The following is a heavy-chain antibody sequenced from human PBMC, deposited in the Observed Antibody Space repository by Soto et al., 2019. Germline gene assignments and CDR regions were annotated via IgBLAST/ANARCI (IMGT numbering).Heavy chain of an antibody. CDR3: ARANYDFWSGYRPHYYYYYYMDV. CDR1: GYTFTSYY. D-gene: IGHD3-3*01. J-gene: IGHJ6*03. CDR2: INPSGGST. Sequence: GASVKVSCKASGYTFTSYYMHWVRQAPGQGLEWMGIINPSGGSTSYAQKFQGRVTMTRDTSTSTVYMELSSLRSEDTAVYYCARANYDFWSGYRPHYYYYYYMDVWGKGTTVTVSS. V-gene: IGHV1-46*01.